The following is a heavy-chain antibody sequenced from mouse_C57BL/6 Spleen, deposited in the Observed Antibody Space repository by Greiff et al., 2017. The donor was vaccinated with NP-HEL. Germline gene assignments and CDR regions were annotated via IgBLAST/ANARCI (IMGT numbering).Heavy chain of an antibody. CDR2: ISNGGGST. J-gene: IGHJ3*01. D-gene: IGHD2-4*01. Sequence: EVMLVESGGGLVQPGGSLKLSCAASGFTFSDYYMYWVRQTPEKRLEWVVYISNGGGSTYYPDTVKGRFTISRDNAKNTLYLQMSRLKSEDTAMYYCARLRDYDYGWFAYWGQGTLVTVSA. V-gene: IGHV5-12*01. CDR3: ARLRDYDYGWFAY. CDR1: GFTFSDYY.